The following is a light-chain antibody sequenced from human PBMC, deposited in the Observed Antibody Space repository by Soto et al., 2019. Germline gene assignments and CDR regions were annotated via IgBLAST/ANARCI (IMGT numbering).Light chain of an antibody. CDR3: RQTYSPPLT. Sequence: DIQMTQSPSSLSASVGDRVTITCRASQRISAYLNWYQQKPGEAPKLLIFDVSVLESGVPSRFSGSGSETDFTLSITSLQPDDFATYYCRQTYSPPLTFGPGTTVDFK. CDR1: QRISAY. CDR2: DVS. J-gene: IGKJ3*01. V-gene: IGKV1-39*01.